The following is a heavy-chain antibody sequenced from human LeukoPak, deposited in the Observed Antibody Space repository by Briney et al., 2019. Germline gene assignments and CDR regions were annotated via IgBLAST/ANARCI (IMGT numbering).Heavy chain of an antibody. V-gene: IGHV3-23*01. J-gene: IGHJ4*02. CDR2: IDSGGGT. CDR1: GFTFSNYA. Sequence: GGSLRLSCAASGFTFSNYAMNWVRQAPGKGLEWVSAIDSGGGTYYANSVKGRFTISRDNHKNTLYLQLNSLRAEDTAVYYCAKGPQGDWGQGALVTVSS. CDR3: AKGPQGD. D-gene: IGHD3-16*01.